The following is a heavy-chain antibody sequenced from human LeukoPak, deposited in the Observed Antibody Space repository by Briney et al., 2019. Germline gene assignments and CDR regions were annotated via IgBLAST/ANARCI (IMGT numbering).Heavy chain of an antibody. CDR3: VRDRPLEWLNTVYFDY. D-gene: IGHD3-3*01. CDR1: GYTFTSYG. Sequence: ASVKVSCKASGYTFTSYGISWVRQAPGQGLEWMGWISAYNGNTNYAQKLQGRVTMTTDTSTSTAYMELRSLRSDDTAVYYCVRDRPLEWLNTVYFDYWGQGTLVTVSS. J-gene: IGHJ4*02. CDR2: ISAYNGNT. V-gene: IGHV1-18*01.